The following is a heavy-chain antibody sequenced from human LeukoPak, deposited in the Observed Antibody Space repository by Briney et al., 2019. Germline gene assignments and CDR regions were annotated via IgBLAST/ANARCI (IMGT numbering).Heavy chain of an antibody. V-gene: IGHV4-38-2*02. Sequence: SETLSLTCAVSGYSISSGYYWGWIRQPPGEGLEWIGSIYHSGSTYYNPSLKSRVTISVDTSKNQFSLKLSSVTAADTAVYYCAREPKDYDYGDLFDYWGQGTLVTVSS. CDR1: GYSISSGYY. D-gene: IGHD4-17*01. CDR2: IYHSGST. CDR3: AREPKDYDYGDLFDY. J-gene: IGHJ4*02.